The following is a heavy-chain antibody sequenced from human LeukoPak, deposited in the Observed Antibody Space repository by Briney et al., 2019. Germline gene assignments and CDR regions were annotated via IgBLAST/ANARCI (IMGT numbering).Heavy chain of an antibody. J-gene: IGHJ5*02. CDR3: AKDLDCSGRFGDNWLDP. CDR1: GFSLSDYP. D-gene: IGHD6-19*01. CDR2: ISTTGST. V-gene: IGHV3-23*01. Sequence: GGSLRLSCVASGFSLSDYPMNWVRQAPGKGLEWVSLISTTGSTYYADSVKGRFTISRDNSKNTLFVQMSSLRAEDTAIYYCAKDLDCSGRFGDNWLDPWGQGTLVTVSS.